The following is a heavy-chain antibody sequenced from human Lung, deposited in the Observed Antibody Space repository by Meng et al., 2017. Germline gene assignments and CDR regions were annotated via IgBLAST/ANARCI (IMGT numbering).Heavy chain of an antibody. CDR1: GASFSDYY. Sequence: QVQVEQWGEGRSMPSETLSVTCVVSGASFSDYYWSWTSQRLEKVLQCIGDINHSGSTNYYPSRDSRATISVHTTHNNLSLKLSSVAAAYSAVYCCATVPTTMAHYGDYWGQGTLVTVSS. D-gene: IGHD5-24*01. CDR3: ATVPTTMAHYGDY. CDR2: INHSGST. J-gene: IGHJ4*02. V-gene: IGHV4-34*01.